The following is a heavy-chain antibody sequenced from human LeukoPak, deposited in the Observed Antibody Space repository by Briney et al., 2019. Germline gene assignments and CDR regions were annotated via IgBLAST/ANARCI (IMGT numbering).Heavy chain of an antibody. CDR3: ARVVSATGGSGHVGFDP. CDR2: ISTSGSA. Sequence: SETLSLTCTVSGDSISYNYWSWIRQPAGKGLEWIGRISTSGSADYNPSPKSRVTMSVDTSKNQFSLQLNSVTAADTAVYYCARVVSATGGSGHVGFDPWGQGTLVTVSS. V-gene: IGHV4-4*07. D-gene: IGHD3-10*01. CDR1: GDSISYNY. J-gene: IGHJ5*02.